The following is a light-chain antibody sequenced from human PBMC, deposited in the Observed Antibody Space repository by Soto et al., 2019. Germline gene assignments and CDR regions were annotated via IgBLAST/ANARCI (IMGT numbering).Light chain of an antibody. CDR3: CSYAGSSTSVV. CDR2: EGS. J-gene: IGLJ2*01. CDR1: SRDVGSYNL. Sequence: QSALTQPASVSGSPGQSITISCTGTSRDVGSYNLVSWYQQHPGKAPKLMIYEGSKRPSGVSNRFSGSKSGNTASLTISGLQAEDEADYYCCSYAGSSTSVVFGGGTQLTVL. V-gene: IGLV2-23*01.